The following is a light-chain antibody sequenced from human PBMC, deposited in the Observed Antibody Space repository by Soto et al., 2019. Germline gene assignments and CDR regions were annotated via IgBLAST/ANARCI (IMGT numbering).Light chain of an antibody. J-gene: IGKJ4*01. Sequence: EILMTQSPAIVSVSPGERATLSCRASQNVINSVAWYQQKPGQAPRLLIYGASSRATGTPARISGSGSGTEFTLTISSAQSEDFAVYYCQHYHTWPLAFGGGTKVEIK. V-gene: IGKV3-15*01. CDR2: GAS. CDR1: QNVINS. CDR3: QHYHTWPLA.